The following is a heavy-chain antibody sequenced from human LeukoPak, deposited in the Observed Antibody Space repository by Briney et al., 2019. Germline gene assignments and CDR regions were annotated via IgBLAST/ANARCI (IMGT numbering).Heavy chain of an antibody. Sequence: PSETLSLTCTVSGGSISGYYWSWIRQPPGKGLEWIGYIYYSGSTNYNPSLKSRVTISVDTSKDHFPLKLISVTAADTAVYYCARRYYYDSSGTFDYWGQGTLVTVSS. CDR3: ARRYYYDSSGTFDY. CDR1: GGSISGYY. D-gene: IGHD3-22*01. J-gene: IGHJ4*02. V-gene: IGHV4-59*01. CDR2: IYYSGST.